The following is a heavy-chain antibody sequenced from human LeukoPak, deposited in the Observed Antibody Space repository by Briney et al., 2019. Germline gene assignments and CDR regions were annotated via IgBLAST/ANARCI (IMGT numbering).Heavy chain of an antibody. V-gene: IGHV3-33*06. CDR1: GFTFSSYG. J-gene: IGHJ4*02. Sequence: PGGSLRLSCVAPGFTFSSYGMHWVRQAPGKGLEWVAIIWYDGSNQYYADSVKGRFTISRDNSKNTLYLQMSSLRAEDTAVYYCAKERYVAAAGTILSFDSWGQGTLVTVSS. CDR3: AKERYVAAAGTILSFDS. D-gene: IGHD6-13*01. CDR2: IWYDGSNQ.